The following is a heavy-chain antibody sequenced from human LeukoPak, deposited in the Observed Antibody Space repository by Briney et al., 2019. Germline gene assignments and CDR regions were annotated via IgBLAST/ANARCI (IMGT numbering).Heavy chain of an antibody. J-gene: IGHJ6*02. CDR1: GYTFTGYY. V-gene: IGHV1-2*02. CDR3: ARSVAGTPPYYYHDMDV. CDR2: INPNSGGT. D-gene: IGHD6-19*01. Sequence: ASVKVSCKASGYTFTGYYMHWVRQAPGQGLEWMGWINPNSGGTNYAQKFQGRVTMTRDTSISTAYMELSRLRSDDTAVYYCARSVAGTPPYYYHDMDVWGQGTTVTVSS.